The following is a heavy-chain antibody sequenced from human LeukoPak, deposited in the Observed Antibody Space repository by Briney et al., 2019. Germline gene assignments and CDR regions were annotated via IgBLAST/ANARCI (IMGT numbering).Heavy chain of an antibody. CDR3: ARGRAVTVNYYFDT. V-gene: IGHV3-53*01. CDR1: GFTVDNYY. Sequence: PGGSLRLSCAASGFTVDNYYMIWVRQAPGKGLEWVSLIYRIGTTNYADSVRGRFTISRDNSKNTVYLQMNSLRADDTAMYYCARGRAVTVNYYFDTWGQGTLVTVAS. J-gene: IGHJ4*02. CDR2: IYRIGTT. D-gene: IGHD6-19*01.